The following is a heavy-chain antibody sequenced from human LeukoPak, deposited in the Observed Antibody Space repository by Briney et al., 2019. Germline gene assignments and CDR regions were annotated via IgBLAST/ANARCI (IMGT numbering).Heavy chain of an antibody. D-gene: IGHD3-3*01. CDR2: INSDGSST. Sequence: GGSLRLSCAASGFTFSNYWMHWVRQAPGKGLVWVSRINSDGSSTNYADSVKGRFTISRDNAKNTLYLQMNSLRAEDTAVYYCAKGFPILRFLEWLSWGQGTLVTVSS. CDR1: GFTFSNYW. CDR3: AKGFPILRFLEWLS. V-gene: IGHV3-74*01. J-gene: IGHJ4*02.